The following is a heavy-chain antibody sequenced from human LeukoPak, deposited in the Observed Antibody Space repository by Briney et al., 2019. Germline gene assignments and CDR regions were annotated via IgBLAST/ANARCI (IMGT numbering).Heavy chain of an antibody. CDR1: GFIFSSYW. CDR3: ARGGGGPGYFDY. Sequence: GGSLRLSCAASGFIFSSYWMAWVRQAPGKGLEWVANIKEDGSEKNYVDSVKGRFTISRDNAKNSLYLQMNSLRAEDTAVYYCARGGGGPGYFDYWGQGTLVTVSS. D-gene: IGHD3-16*01. CDR2: IKEDGSEK. V-gene: IGHV3-7*01. J-gene: IGHJ4*02.